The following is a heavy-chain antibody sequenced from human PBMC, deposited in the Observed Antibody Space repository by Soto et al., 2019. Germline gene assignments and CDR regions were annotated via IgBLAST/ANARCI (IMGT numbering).Heavy chain of an antibody. Sequence: SETRSLTCAVYGGSFSGYDGSWIRQTPGKGLEWIGEINHSGSTNYNPSLKSRVTISVDTSKNQFSLMLKSVTAADTATYFCARVDLALSENFDLWGRGTLVTVSS. V-gene: IGHV4-34*01. J-gene: IGHJ2*01. CDR2: INHSGST. CDR1: GGSFSGYD. CDR3: ARVDLALSENFDL.